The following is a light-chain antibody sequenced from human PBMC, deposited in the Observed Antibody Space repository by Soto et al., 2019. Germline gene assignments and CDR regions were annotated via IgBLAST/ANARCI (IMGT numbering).Light chain of an antibody. Sequence: AIHLTQSPSSLSASVGDRVTITCRARQGIGSALAWYQQNPGKAPKFLIYDASSLESGVPSRFSGSGSGTDFTLTISSLQPEDFATYYCQQFTSYPYTFGQGTKLEIK. CDR2: DAS. V-gene: IGKV1-13*02. CDR1: QGIGSA. J-gene: IGKJ2*01. CDR3: QQFTSYPYT.